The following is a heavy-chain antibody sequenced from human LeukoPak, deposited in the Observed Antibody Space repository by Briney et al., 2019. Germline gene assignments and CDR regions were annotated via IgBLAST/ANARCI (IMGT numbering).Heavy chain of an antibody. CDR1: GFSFGNYS. CDR3: ARVDCSGGGCYSALNL. V-gene: IGHV3-48*02. D-gene: IGHD2-15*01. CDR2: TSSSSSTI. Sequence: PGGSLRLSCAASGFSFGNYSMNWVRQAPGAGLEWISYTSSSSSTIYYADSVEGRFTISRDNAKNSLYLQMNSLRDDDTAIYYCARVDCSGGGCYSALNLWGQGTLVTVSS. J-gene: IGHJ4*02.